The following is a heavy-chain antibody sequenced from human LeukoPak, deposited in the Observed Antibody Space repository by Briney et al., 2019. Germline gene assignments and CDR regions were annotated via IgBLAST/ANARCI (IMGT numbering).Heavy chain of an antibody. J-gene: IGHJ4*02. CDR1: GFAFSSYA. D-gene: IGHD3-3*01. CDR3: AKNTILDSRSY. CDR2: ISSSGAGT. V-gene: IGHV3-23*01. Sequence: PGGSLRLPCEASGFAFSSYAMSWVRQAPGKGLAWVSAISSSGAGTYYADSVKGRFTISRDNSKNTLYLQMNSLRAEDTAVYYCAKNTILDSRSYWGQGNLVTVSS.